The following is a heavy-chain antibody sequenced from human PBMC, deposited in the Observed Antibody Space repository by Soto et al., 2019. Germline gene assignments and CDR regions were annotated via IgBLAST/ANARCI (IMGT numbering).Heavy chain of an antibody. CDR1: GFTFSSYG. J-gene: IGHJ6*02. CDR2: ISYDGSNK. Sequence: VGSLRLSCAASGFTFSSYGMHWVRQAPGKGLEWVAVISYDGSNKYYADSVKGRFTISRDNSKNTLYLQMNSLRAEDTAVYYCAKDYVDTAMEPDPDYYYYGMDVWGQGTTVTVSS. D-gene: IGHD5-18*01. V-gene: IGHV3-30*18. CDR3: AKDYVDTAMEPDPDYYYYGMDV.